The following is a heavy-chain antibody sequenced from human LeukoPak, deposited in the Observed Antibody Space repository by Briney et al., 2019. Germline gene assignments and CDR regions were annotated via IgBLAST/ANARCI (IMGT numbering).Heavy chain of an antibody. D-gene: IGHD6-13*01. Sequence: GGSLRLSCAASVFTFTGIAMTGVRQAPGRGREWVSTIRGTGDPTHYADSVKGRFIISRDKYKNMLYLKMNDLRAEDTAIYYCARDRGSSWYNWFDPWGQGTLVTVSS. V-gene: IGHV3-23*01. CDR1: VFTFTGIA. J-gene: IGHJ5*02. CDR2: IRGTGDPT. CDR3: ARDRGSSWYNWFDP.